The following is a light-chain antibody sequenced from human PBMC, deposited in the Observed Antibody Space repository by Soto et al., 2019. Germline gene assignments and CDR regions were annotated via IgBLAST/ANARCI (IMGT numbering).Light chain of an antibody. V-gene: IGLV4-69*01. CDR1: SGHSSYA. CDR2: LNGDGSH. Sequence: QLVLTQSPSASASLGASVKLTCTLSSGHSSYAIAWHQQQPEKGPRYLMKLNGDGSHSKGDGIPDRFSGSSSGAERYLTISRLEYEDEADYCCQNWGSGTVVFGGGTKLTVL. CDR3: QNWGSGTVV. J-gene: IGLJ2*01.